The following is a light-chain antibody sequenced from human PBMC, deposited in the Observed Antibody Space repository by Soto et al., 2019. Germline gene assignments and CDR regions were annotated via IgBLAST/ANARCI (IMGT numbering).Light chain of an antibody. J-gene: IGKJ3*01. CDR3: QQFGSTPAFT. CDR1: QSINNRY. V-gene: IGKV3-20*01. Sequence: EIVLTQSPGTLSLSPGERATLSCRASQSINNRYLAWYQQKPGQAPRLLIYAASSRGTGIPDRFISSGSGTAFLPPITRLESEDFAVYYCQQFGSTPAFTFGPGTKVDIK. CDR2: AAS.